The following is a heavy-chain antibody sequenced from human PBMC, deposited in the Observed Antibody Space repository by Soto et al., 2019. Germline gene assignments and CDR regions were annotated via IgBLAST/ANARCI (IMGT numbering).Heavy chain of an antibody. D-gene: IGHD3-9*01. J-gene: IGHJ6*02. CDR2: IYSGGST. CDR3: ATRYFDWLPNYYGMDV. V-gene: IGHV3-53*01. CDR1: GLTVSSNY. Sequence: EVQLVESGGGLIQPGGSLRLSCAASGLTVSSNYMSWVRQAPGKGLEWVSVIYSGGSTYYADSVKGRFTISRDNSKNTLYLQMNSLRAEDTAVYYCATRYFDWLPNYYGMDVWGQGTTVTVSS.